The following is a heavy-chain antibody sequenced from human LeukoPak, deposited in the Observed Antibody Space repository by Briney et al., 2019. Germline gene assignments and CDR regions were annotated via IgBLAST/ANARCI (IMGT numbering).Heavy chain of an antibody. CDR2: ISWNSGSI. V-gene: IGHV3-9*01. J-gene: IGHJ1*01. CDR3: ATYYYDSSGYYTSYFQH. CDR1: GFTLSSYS. D-gene: IGHD3-22*01. Sequence: GGSLRLSCAASGFTLSSYSMNWVRQAPGKGLEWVSGISWNSGSIGYADSVKGRFTISRDNAKNSLYLQMNSLRAEDTALYYCATYYYDSSGYYTSYFQHWGQGTLVTVSS.